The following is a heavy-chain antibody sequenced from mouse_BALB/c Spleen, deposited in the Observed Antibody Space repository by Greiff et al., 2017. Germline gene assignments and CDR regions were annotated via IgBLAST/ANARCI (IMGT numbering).Heavy chain of an antibody. D-gene: IGHD1-2*01. Sequence: DVHLVESGGGLVKPGGSLKLSCAASGFAFSSYDMSWVRQTPEKRLEWVAYISSGGGSTYYPDTVKGRFTISRDNAKNTLYLQMSSLKSEDTAMYYCARLFITTATVDYWGQGTTLTVSS. V-gene: IGHV5-12-1*01. CDR2: ISSGGGST. CDR1: GFAFSSYD. J-gene: IGHJ2*01. CDR3: ARLFITTATVDY.